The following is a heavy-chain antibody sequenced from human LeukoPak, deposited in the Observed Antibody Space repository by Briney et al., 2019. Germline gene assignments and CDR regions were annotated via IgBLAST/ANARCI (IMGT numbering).Heavy chain of an antibody. D-gene: IGHD2-2*01. CDR2: INWNGGST. V-gene: IGHV3-20*04. Sequence: GGSLRLSCAASGFTPYDYGMSWVRQAPGKGLEWVSGINWNGGSTGYADSVKGRFTISRDNAKNSLYLQMNSLRAEDTALYYCARVRSSTSCLDYWGQGTLVTVSS. CDR3: ARVRSSTSCLDY. J-gene: IGHJ4*02. CDR1: GFTPYDYG.